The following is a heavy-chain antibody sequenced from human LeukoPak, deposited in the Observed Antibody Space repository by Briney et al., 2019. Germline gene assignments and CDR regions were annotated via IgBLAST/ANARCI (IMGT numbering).Heavy chain of an antibody. Sequence: PSETLSLTCTVSGGSISSYYWSWIRQPPGKGLEWIGYIYYSGSTNYNPSLKSRVTISVDTSKNQFSLKLSSVTAADTAVYYCARLAALYYYDSSGYINYWGQGTLVTVSS. CDR1: GGSISSYY. CDR2: IYYSGST. V-gene: IGHV4-59*08. CDR3: ARLAALYYYDSSGYINY. D-gene: IGHD3-22*01. J-gene: IGHJ4*02.